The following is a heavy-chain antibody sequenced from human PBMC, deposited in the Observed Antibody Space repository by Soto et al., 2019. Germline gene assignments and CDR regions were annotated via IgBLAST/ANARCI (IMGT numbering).Heavy chain of an antibody. CDR1: GFTFSSYW. Sequence: GGSLRLSCAASGFTFSSYWMHWVRQAPGKGLEWVSPISGGGGSTYYADSVKGRFTISRDNSKNTLYLQMNSLRAEDTAVYYCAKFIYDSSGYWDAFDIWGQGTMVTVSS. CDR3: AKFIYDSSGYWDAFDI. CDR2: ISGGGGST. J-gene: IGHJ3*02. D-gene: IGHD3-22*01. V-gene: IGHV3-23*01.